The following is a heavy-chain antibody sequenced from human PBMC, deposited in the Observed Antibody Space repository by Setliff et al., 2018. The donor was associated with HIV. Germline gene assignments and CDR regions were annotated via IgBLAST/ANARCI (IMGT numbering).Heavy chain of an antibody. Sequence: TSETLSLTCSVSGGSMRSNIYYRGWIRLSPTKGLEWIGSIHLSDTYYNPSLKSRVTISVDTSKDQFSLKLTSLTAADTAVYYCARSSMAGFDYWGQGKLVTVSS. CDR3: ARSSMAGFDY. V-gene: IGHV4-39*07. CDR2: IHLSDT. CDR1: GGSMRSNIYY. D-gene: IGHD6-19*01. J-gene: IGHJ4*02.